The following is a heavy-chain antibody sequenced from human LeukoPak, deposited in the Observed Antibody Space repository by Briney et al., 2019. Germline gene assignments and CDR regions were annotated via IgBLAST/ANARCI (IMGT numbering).Heavy chain of an antibody. CDR3: ARGVALVRGVMEWFDP. Sequence: SETLSLTCTVSGGSISSYYWSRIRQPPGRGLEWIGYIYYSGSTNYNPSLKSRVTISVLTSKNQFSLKLSSVTAADTAVYYCARGVALVRGVMEWFDPWGQGTLVTVSS. CDR1: GGSISSYY. V-gene: IGHV4-59*01. D-gene: IGHD3-10*01. J-gene: IGHJ5*02. CDR2: IYYSGST.